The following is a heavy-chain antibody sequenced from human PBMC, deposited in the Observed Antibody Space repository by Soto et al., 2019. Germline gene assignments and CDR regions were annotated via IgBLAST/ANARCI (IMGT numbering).Heavy chain of an antibody. D-gene: IGHD2-8*02. V-gene: IGHV4-4*07. CDR2: IYTTGVT. CDR3: ARMGYGTSYTGGYYLSDC. J-gene: IGHJ4*02. Sequence: PXETLSLTCTVAGCSISSYYWNWVRQPARKGLEWIGRIYTTGVTNYNPSLKSRVTMSVDTSKNQFSLRLDSVTAADTAVYYCARMGYGTSYTGGYYLSDCWGQGTLVTVSS. CDR1: GCSISSYY.